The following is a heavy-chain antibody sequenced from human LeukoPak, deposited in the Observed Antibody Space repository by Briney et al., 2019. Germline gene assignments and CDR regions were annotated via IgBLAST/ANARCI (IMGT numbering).Heavy chain of an antibody. CDR3: TSGFCGSTTCFVDVEY. CDR2: INLNSGGT. D-gene: IGHD2-2*01. Sequence: GASVKVSCKASGYTFTGYYMHWVRQAPGQGLEWMGWINLNSGGTKYAQSFQGRVTMTRDTSVGTDYMELSRLRFDDTAVYYCTSGFCGSTTCFVDVEYWGQGTLITVSS. J-gene: IGHJ4*02. CDR1: GYTFTGYY. V-gene: IGHV1-2*02.